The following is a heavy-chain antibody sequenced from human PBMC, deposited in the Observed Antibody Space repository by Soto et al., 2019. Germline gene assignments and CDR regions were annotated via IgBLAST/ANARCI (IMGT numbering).Heavy chain of an antibody. Sequence: QVQLQESGPGLVKPSETLSLTCTVSGGAISSYYWNWIRQPPGKGLEWIGYIHDSGSTKYNPSLTRRVTIARDPSKNRFSRPLNSVTAADTAVYFCARRIQYYYGMDVWGQGTTVTGSS. J-gene: IGHJ6*02. CDR2: IHDSGST. CDR1: GGAISSYY. D-gene: IGHD4-4*01. V-gene: IGHV4-59*08. CDR3: ARRIQYYYGMDV.